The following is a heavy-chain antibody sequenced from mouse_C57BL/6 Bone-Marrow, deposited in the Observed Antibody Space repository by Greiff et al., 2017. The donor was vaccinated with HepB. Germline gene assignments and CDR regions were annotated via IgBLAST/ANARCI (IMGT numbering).Heavy chain of an antibody. V-gene: IGHV5-4*01. CDR2: ISDGGSYT. CDR1: GFTFSSYA. CDR3: ARAYCSSYYFDY. Sequence: DVHLVESGGGLVKPGGSLKLSCAASGFTFSSYAMSWVRQTPEKRLEWVATISDGGSYTYYPDNVKGRFTISRDNAKNNLYLQMSHLKSEDTAMYYCARAYCSSYYFDYWGQGTTLTVSS. D-gene: IGHD1-1*01. J-gene: IGHJ2*01.